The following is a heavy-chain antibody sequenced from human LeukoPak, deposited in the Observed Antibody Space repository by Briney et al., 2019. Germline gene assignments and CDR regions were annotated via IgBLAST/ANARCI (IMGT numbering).Heavy chain of an antibody. CDR1: GGSFGGYY. Sequence: PSETLSLTCAVYGGSFGGYYWSWIRQPPGKGLEWIGEINHSGSTNYNPSLKSRVTISVDTSKNQFSLKLSSVTAADTAVYYCARRSGAAGGYFQHRGQGTLVTVSS. J-gene: IGHJ1*01. V-gene: IGHV4-34*01. D-gene: IGHD6-13*01. CDR2: INHSGST. CDR3: ARRSGAAGGYFQH.